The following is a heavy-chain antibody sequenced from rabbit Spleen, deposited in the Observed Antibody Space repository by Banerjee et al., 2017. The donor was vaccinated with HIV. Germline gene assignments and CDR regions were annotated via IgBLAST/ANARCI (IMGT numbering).Heavy chain of an antibody. J-gene: IGHJ4*01. V-gene: IGHV1S45*01. D-gene: IGHD2-1*01. CDR2: TNTRSGDS. Sequence: QEQLEVAGGGLVKPGASLTLTCTASGFSFSNKVILCWVRQAPGKGLEWIACTNTRSGDSVHATWAKGRVTVSKASWTTVTLQMTSLTAADTANYFCARHLADVIGWNLNLWGQGTLVTVS. CDR3: ARHLADVIGWNLNL. CDR1: GFSFSNKVI.